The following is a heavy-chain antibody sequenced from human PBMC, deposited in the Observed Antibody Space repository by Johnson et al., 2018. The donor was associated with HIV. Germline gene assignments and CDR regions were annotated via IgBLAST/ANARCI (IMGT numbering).Heavy chain of an antibody. D-gene: IGHD3-22*01. CDR3: AKDFGIVVVKSAFDI. Sequence: AASGFTFSSYGMHWVRQAPGKGLEWVAVISYDGSNKYYADSVKGRFTISRDNSKNTLYLQMNSLRAEDTAVYYCAKDFGIVVVKSAFDIWGQGTMVTVSS. CDR2: ISYDGSNK. J-gene: IGHJ3*02. V-gene: IGHV3-30*18. CDR1: GFTFSSYG.